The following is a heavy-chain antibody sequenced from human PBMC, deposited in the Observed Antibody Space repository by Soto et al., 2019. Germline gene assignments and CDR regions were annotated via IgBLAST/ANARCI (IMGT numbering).Heavy chain of an antibody. J-gene: IGHJ4*02. CDR2: IVVGSGNT. Sequence: QMQLVQSGPEVKKPGTSVKVSCKASGFTFTSSAVQWVRQARGQRLEWIGWIVVGSGNTNYAQKFQERVTITRDMSTSTAYMELSSLRSEDTAVYYCAADVGYSSGWYYQEGYCFDYWGQGTLVTVSS. D-gene: IGHD6-19*01. CDR3: AADVGYSSGWYYQEGYCFDY. CDR1: GFTFTSSA. V-gene: IGHV1-58*01.